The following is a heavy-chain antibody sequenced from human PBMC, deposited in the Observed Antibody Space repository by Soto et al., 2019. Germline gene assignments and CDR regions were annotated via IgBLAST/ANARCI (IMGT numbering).Heavy chain of an antibody. D-gene: IGHD2-21*02. Sequence: PSETLSLTCIVSGGSISSSIYFWGWIRQPPGKGLEWIGSIYYSGSTYYNPSLKSRVTVSVDTSKNQFSLKLSSVTAADTAVYYCARHPSDFWFDPWGQG. J-gene: IGHJ5*02. CDR2: IYYSGST. V-gene: IGHV4-39*01. CDR1: GGSISSSIYF. CDR3: ARHPSDFWFDP.